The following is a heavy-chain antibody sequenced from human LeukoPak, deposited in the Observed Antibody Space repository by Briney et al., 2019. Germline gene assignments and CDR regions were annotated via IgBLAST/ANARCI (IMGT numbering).Heavy chain of an antibody. D-gene: IGHD6-13*01. V-gene: IGHV3-30*18. CDR2: ISYDGSNK. CDR1: GFTVSSNY. Sequence: GGSLRLSCAASGFTVSSNYMSWVRQAPGKGLEWVAVISYDGSNKYYADSVKGRFTISRDNSKNTLYLQMNSLRAEDTAVYYCAKPPTTTRIAAPVDYWGQGTLVTVSS. CDR3: AKPPTTTRIAAPVDY. J-gene: IGHJ4*02.